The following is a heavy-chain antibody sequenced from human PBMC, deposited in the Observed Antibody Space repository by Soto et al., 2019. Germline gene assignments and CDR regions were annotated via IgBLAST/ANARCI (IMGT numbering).Heavy chain of an antibody. D-gene: IGHD1-1*01. V-gene: IGHV4-34*01. CDR3: ARVERGTATTVVDAFDF. J-gene: IGHJ3*01. CDR1: GGSVNSGNYY. Sequence: QVQLQQWGAGLLKPSETLSLTCAVFGGSVNSGNYYWSWIRQPPGKGLEWIGEMSHSGGTHFNPSLKIRVTISVDTSKNQFPLKVSSVTAADTALYYCARVERGTATTVVDAFDFWGPGTMVTVSS. CDR2: MSHSGGT.